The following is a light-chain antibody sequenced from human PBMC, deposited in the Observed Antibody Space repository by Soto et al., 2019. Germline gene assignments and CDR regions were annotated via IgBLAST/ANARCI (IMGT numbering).Light chain of an antibody. J-gene: IGLJ1*01. Sequence: QSALTQPASVSGSPGQSITISCTGASSDVGAYNYVSWYQQHPDKAPKLMIYDVSSRPSGVSDRFSGSKSGNTASLTISGLQAEDEADYYCSSYTTSLTYVFGTGTELTVL. CDR3: SSYTTSLTYV. CDR1: SSDVGAYNY. V-gene: IGLV2-14*03. CDR2: DVS.